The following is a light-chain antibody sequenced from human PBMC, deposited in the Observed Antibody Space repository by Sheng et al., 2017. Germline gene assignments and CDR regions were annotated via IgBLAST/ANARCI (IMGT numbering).Light chain of an antibody. V-gene: IGLV3-21*02. CDR3: QVWDSSTDGHWV. CDR1: KIGSKS. Sequence: SYELTQPPSLSVAPGQTARITCGGNKIGSKSVHWYQQKPGQAPVLVVHDDSDRPSGIPERFSGSNSGNTATLTISRVEAGDEADYYCQVWDSSTDGHWVFGGGTKLTVL. CDR2: DDS. J-gene: IGLJ3*02.